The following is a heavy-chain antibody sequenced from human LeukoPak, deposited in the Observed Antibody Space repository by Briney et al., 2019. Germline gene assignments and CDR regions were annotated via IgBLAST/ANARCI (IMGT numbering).Heavy chain of an antibody. CDR2: ISSNGGST. V-gene: IGHV3-64*01. Sequence: PGGSLRLSCAASGIIVSNNYMSWVRQAPGKGLEYVSAISSNGGSTYYANSVKGRFTISRDNSKNTLYLQMGSLRAEDMAVYYCARGGGYSYGYAFDIWDQGTMVTVSS. CDR3: ARGGGYSYGYAFDI. J-gene: IGHJ3*02. D-gene: IGHD5-18*01. CDR1: GIIVSNNY.